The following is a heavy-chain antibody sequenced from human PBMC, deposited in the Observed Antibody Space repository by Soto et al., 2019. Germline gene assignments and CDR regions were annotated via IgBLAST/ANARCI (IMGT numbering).Heavy chain of an antibody. CDR3: ARETTVVFDY. CDR1: GYTFANYG. CDR2: INAGNGNT. D-gene: IGHD4-17*01. J-gene: IGHJ4*02. Sequence: ASVKVSCKASGYTFANYGIHWVRQAPGQRLESMGWINAGNGNTKYSQKFQDRVTITRDTSATTVYMELSSLRSEDTAVYYCARETTVVFDYWGQGTRVTVSS. V-gene: IGHV1-3*01.